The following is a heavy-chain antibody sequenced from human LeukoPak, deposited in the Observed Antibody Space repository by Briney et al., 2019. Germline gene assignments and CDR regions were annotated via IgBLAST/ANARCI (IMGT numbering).Heavy chain of an antibody. Sequence: ASVKVSCKASGYTFTGYYMHWVRQAPGQGLEWMGWINPNSGGTNYAQKFQGRVTMTRDTSTSTVYMELSSLRSEDTAVYYCARGSDQDGYVFFDYWGQGTLVTVSS. D-gene: IGHD3-16*01. J-gene: IGHJ4*02. CDR1: GYTFTGYY. CDR3: ARGSDQDGYVFFDY. CDR2: INPNSGGT. V-gene: IGHV1-2*02.